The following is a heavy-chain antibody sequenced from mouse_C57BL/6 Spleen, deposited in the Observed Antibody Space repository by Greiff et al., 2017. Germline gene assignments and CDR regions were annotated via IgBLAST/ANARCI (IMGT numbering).Heavy chain of an antibody. Sequence: EVKLQESGAELVRPGASVKLSCTASGFNIKDDYMHWVKQRPEQGLEWIGWIDPENGDTEYASKFQGKATITADTSSNTAYLQLSSLTSEDTAVYYGTVLLRSGFAYWGQGTLVTVSA. CDR2: IDPENGDT. D-gene: IGHD1-1*01. V-gene: IGHV14-4*01. CDR1: GFNIKDDY. J-gene: IGHJ3*01. CDR3: TVLLRSGFAY.